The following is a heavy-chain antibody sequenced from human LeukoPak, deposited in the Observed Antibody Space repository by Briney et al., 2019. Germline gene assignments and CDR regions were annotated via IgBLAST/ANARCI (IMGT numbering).Heavy chain of an antibody. J-gene: IGHJ6*03. CDR1: GYTFTSYG. CDR3: VRDGHRLYDYYYYYMDV. CDR2: ISAYNGHT. Sequence: ASVKVSCKASGYTFTSYGISWVRQAPGQGLEWMGTISAYNGHTDYPQKLQGRVTMTTDTSTSTAYMELRSLRSDDTAVYFCVRDGHRLYDYYYYYMDVWGKGTTVTVSS. D-gene: IGHD2-2*02. V-gene: IGHV1-18*01.